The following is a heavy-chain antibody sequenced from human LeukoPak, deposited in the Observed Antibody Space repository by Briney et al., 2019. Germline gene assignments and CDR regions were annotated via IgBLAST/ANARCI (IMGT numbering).Heavy chain of an antibody. V-gene: IGHV1-2*02. CDR3: ARNLWFGESSDAFDM. Sequence: ASVKVSCKASGYTFTGYYMHWVRQAPGQGPEWMGWINPNSGGTNYAQKFQGRVTTTRDTSISTAYMDMSSLRSDDTAVYYCARNLWFGESSDAFDMWGQGTMVTVSS. D-gene: IGHD3-10*01. CDR1: GYTFTGYY. J-gene: IGHJ3*02. CDR2: INPNSGGT.